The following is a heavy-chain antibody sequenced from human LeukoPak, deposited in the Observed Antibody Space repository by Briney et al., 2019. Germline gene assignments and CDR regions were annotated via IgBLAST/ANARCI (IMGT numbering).Heavy chain of an antibody. J-gene: IGHJ5*02. CDR3: ARDRNNYYDSSGYYYNNWFDP. CDR1: GFTFSTYW. CDR2: INWNGGST. V-gene: IGHV3-20*04. Sequence: GGSLRLSCAASGFTFSTYWMTWVRQAPGKGLEWVSGINWNGGSTAYADSVKGRFTISRDNAKNSLYLQMNSLRAEDTALYYCARDRNNYYDSSGYYYNNWFDPWGQGTLVTVSS. D-gene: IGHD3-22*01.